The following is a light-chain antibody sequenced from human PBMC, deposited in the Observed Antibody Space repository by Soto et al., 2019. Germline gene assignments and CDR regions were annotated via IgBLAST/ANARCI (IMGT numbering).Light chain of an antibody. V-gene: IGLV4-69*01. CDR2: LSSDGSH. CDR3: QTWDTGARVV. J-gene: IGLJ2*01. Sequence: QSVLTQSPSASASLGDSVKLTCTLSSGHSSYAIAWHQQQPEKGPRPLMKLSSDGSHSKGDGIPDRFSGSSSGAERYLTISSLQSEDEADYYYQTWDTGARVVFGGGTKLTVL. CDR1: SGHSSYA.